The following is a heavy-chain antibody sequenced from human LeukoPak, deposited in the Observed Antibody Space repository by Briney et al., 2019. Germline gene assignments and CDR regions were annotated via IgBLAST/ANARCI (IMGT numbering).Heavy chain of an antibody. D-gene: IGHD2-15*01. Sequence: ETLSLTCAVSGGSFNAYLWTWIRQFPGKGLEWVSYISSSSSTIYYADSVKGRFTISRDNAKNSLDLQMNSLRDEDTAVYYCARARASGRSGFDYWGQGTWSPSPQ. CDR2: ISSSSSTI. J-gene: IGHJ4*02. V-gene: IGHV3-48*02. CDR3: ARARASGRSGFDY. CDR1: GGSFNAYL.